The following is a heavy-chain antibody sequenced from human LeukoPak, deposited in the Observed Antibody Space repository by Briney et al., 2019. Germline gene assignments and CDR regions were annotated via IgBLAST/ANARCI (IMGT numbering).Heavy chain of an antibody. CDR1: GGTFSSYA. CDR3: ARDDGATKASDY. CDR2: ISAYNGNT. Sequence: ASVKVSCKASGGTFSSYAISWVRQAPGKGLEWMGWISAYNGNTNYAQKLQGRVTMTTDTSTSTAYMELRSLRSDDTAVYYCARDDGATKASDYWGQGTLVTVSS. V-gene: IGHV1-18*01. J-gene: IGHJ4*02. D-gene: IGHD1-26*01.